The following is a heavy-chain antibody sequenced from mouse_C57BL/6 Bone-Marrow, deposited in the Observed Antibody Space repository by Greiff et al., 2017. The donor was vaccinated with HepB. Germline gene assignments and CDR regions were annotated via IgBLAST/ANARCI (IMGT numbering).Heavy chain of an antibody. J-gene: IGHJ3*01. CDR1: GYTFTSYG. Sequence: VQLQQSGAELARPGASVKLSCKASGYTFTSYGIGGVKQRTGQGFEWIGEFYPRIGNTYYNEKFKGKATLTADKSSSTAYMELRSLTSEDSAVYFCARSSPGPGFAYWGQGTLVTVSA. CDR3: ARSSPGPGFAY. V-gene: IGHV1-81*01. CDR2: FYPRIGNT.